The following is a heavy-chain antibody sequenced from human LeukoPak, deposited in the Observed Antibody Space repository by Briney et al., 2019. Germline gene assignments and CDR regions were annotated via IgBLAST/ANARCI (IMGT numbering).Heavy chain of an antibody. CDR3: TTEFKELGSFFYFFYRDV. CDR1: GFTFSNAG. V-gene: IGHV3-15*01. Sequence: PGGSLRLSCTASGFTFSNAGMNWVRQAPGKGQEWVGRIKTKSEGVTTDYAAPAKGRFTISRDDSKNALFLQIDSLKSDDTAMYYCTTEFKELGSFFYFFYRDVWGTGTTGTISS. D-gene: IGHD2/OR15-2a*01. J-gene: IGHJ6*03. CDR2: IKTKSEGVTT.